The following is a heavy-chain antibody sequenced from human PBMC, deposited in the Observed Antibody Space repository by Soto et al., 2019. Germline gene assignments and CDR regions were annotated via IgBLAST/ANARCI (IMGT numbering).Heavy chain of an antibody. CDR2: INHSGST. Sequence: QVQLQQWGAGLLKPSETLSLTCAVYGGSFSGYYWSWIRQPPGKGLEWIGEINHSGSTNYNPSLKXXVXLXEDTSKNQFSLKLSSVTAADTAVYYCASGGVATTDYWGQGTLVTVSS. CDR3: ASGGVATTDY. CDR1: GGSFSGYY. J-gene: IGHJ4*02. V-gene: IGHV4-34*01. D-gene: IGHD5-12*01.